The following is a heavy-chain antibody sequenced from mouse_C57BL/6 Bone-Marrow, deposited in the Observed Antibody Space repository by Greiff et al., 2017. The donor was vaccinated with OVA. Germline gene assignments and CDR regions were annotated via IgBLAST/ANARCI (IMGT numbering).Heavy chain of an antibody. J-gene: IGHJ2*01. Sequence: EVKLVESEGGLVQPGSSMKLSCTASGFTFSDYYMAWVRQVPDKGLEWVANINYDGSSTYYLDSLKSRFIISRDNAKNILYLQISSLKSEDTATYYCARGWGYYDYFDYWGQGTTLTVSS. CDR1: GFTFSDYY. CDR3: ARGWGYYDYFDY. V-gene: IGHV5-16*01. D-gene: IGHD2-3*01. CDR2: INYDGSST.